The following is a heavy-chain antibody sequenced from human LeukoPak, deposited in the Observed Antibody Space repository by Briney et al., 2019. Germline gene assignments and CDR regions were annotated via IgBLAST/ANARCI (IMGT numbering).Heavy chain of an antibody. D-gene: IGHD5-18*01. V-gene: IGHV4-34*01. CDR3: ARRERYSYGYGPDY. Sequence: SETLSLTCAVYGGSFSGYYWSWIRQPPGKGLEWIGEINHSGSTNYNPSLKSRVTISVDTSKNQFSLKLSSVTAADTAVYYCARRERYSYGYGPDYWGQGTLVTVSS. CDR1: GGSFSGYY. J-gene: IGHJ4*02. CDR2: INHSGST.